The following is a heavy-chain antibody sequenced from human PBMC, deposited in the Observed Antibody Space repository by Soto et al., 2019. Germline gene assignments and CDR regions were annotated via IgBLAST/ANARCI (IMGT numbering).Heavy chain of an antibody. V-gene: IGHV1-69*01. D-gene: IGHD2-2*01. CDR2: IIPIPGTP. CDR3: ARSQGSSTSLEIYYYYYYGMDV. Sequence: QVQLVQSGAEVKKPGSSVKVSCKASGGTFGSYAISWVRQAPGQGLAWMGGIIPIPGTPNYAQKYQGRVTIAADESTSTAYMELSSLRSEDTAVYYCARSQGSSTSLEIYYYYYYGMDVWGQGTTVTVSS. J-gene: IGHJ6*02. CDR1: GGTFGSYA.